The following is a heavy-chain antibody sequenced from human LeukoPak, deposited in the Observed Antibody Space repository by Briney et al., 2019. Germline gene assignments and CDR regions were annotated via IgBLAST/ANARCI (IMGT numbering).Heavy chain of an antibody. D-gene: IGHD1-1*01. V-gene: IGHV3-64*01. Sequence: PGGSLRLSCAASGFTFSSYAMHWVRPAPGKGLKYVSAISSNGGSTYYANSVKGRFTISRDNSKNTLYLQMGSLRAEDMAVYYCARGPPPLGTMDVWGKGTMVTVSS. CDR3: ARGPPPLGTMDV. CDR1: GFTFSSYA. J-gene: IGHJ6*03. CDR2: ISSNGGST.